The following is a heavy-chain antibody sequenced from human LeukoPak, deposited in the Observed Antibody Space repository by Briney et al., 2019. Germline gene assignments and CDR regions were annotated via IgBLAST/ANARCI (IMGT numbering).Heavy chain of an antibody. CDR1: GDSVSSNSAA. Sequence: SQTLSLTCAISGDSVSSNSAAWNWVRQPPSKGLEWLGRTYYRSKWYNDYAVSVKSRITINPDTSKNQFSLQLNSVTPEDTAVYYCARDIGGHYGSGTIGYWGQGTLVTVSS. D-gene: IGHD3-10*01. CDR2: TYYRSKWYN. CDR3: ARDIGGHYGSGTIGY. V-gene: IGHV6-1*01. J-gene: IGHJ4*02.